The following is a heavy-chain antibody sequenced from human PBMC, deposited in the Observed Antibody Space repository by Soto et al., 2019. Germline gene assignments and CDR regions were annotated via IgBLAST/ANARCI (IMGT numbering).Heavy chain of an antibody. D-gene: IGHD4-4*01. CDR1: GFIFDDYS. CDR3: GKDGAVTDYTYLDS. J-gene: IGHJ4*02. V-gene: IGHV3-43*01. CDR2: ISWDGRTT. Sequence: EVQLVESGGVVVQPGGSLRLSCAASGFIFDDYSMHCVRQVPGKGLELVSLISWDGRTTYYAASGRGRFTISRDNSQNSLYLQMTSLTTEDTAFYYCGKDGAVTDYTYLDSWGQGALVTVSS.